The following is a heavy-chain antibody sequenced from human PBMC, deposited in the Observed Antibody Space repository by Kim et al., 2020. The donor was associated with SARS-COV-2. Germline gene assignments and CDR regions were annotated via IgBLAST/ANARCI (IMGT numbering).Heavy chain of an antibody. CDR1: GYTFTSYG. CDR3: ARVAGGQILLWFGELFFPPAYNWFDP. Sequence: ASVKVSCKASGYTFTSYGISWVRQAPGQGLEWMGWISAYNGNTNYAQKLQGRVTMTTDTSTSTAYMELRSLRSDDTAVYYCARVAGGQILLWFGELFFPPAYNWFDPWGQGTLVTVSS. D-gene: IGHD3-10*01. CDR2: ISAYNGNT. V-gene: IGHV1-18*04. J-gene: IGHJ5*02.